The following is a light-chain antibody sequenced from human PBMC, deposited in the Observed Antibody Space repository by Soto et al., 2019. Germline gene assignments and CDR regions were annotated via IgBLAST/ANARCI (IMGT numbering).Light chain of an antibody. CDR1: SSNIGGNT. J-gene: IGLJ3*02. CDR2: SDN. Sequence: QSVLTQPPSASGAPGLRVTISCSGSSSNIGGNTVNWYQQLPGKAPKLLIHSDNERPSGVPGRFSGSRSGASASLAITGLQSEDEAYYYCSAWDDTLSGPVLGGGTKLTV. V-gene: IGLV1-44*01. CDR3: SAWDDTLSGPV.